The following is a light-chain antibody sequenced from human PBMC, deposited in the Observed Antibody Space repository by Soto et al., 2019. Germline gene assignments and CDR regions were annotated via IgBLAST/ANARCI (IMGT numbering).Light chain of an antibody. CDR3: QSYDSTLSARYV. CDR1: SSNIGAGYD. J-gene: IGLJ1*01. V-gene: IGLV1-40*01. Sequence: QSVLTQPPSVSGAPGQRVTISCTGSSSNIGAGYDVHWYQQRPGTAPKLLIFGNTNRPSGVPDRFSGSKSGTSASLAITGLQAEDEGDYYCQSYDSTLSARYVFGTGTKVTLL. CDR2: GNT.